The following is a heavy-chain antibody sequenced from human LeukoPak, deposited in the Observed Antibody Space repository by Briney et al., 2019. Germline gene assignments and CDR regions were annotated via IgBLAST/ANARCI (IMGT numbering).Heavy chain of an antibody. Sequence: QPGGSLRLSCAASGFTFSNYGMHWVRQAPGKGLEWVAVISDEGNNKYYADSVKGRFTISRDNSKNTVYLQMNSLRVEDTAVYYCAKLGGDYWGQGTLVTVSS. V-gene: IGHV3-30*18. CDR2: ISDEGNNK. CDR1: GFTFSNYG. CDR3: AKLGGDY. J-gene: IGHJ4*02. D-gene: IGHD3-3*01.